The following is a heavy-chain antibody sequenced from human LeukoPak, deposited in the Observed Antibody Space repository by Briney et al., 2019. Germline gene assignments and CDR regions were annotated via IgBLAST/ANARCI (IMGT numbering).Heavy chain of an antibody. CDR2: ISSSSSYI. CDR3: ARVRSLDTAMEPLDY. Sequence: PGGSLRLSCAASGFTFSSYSMNWVRQAPGKGLEWVSPISSSSSYIYYADSVKGRFTISRDNAKNSLYLQMNSLRAEDTAVYYCARVRSLDTAMEPLDYWGQGTLVTVSS. CDR1: GFTFSSYS. D-gene: IGHD5-18*01. J-gene: IGHJ4*02. V-gene: IGHV3-21*01.